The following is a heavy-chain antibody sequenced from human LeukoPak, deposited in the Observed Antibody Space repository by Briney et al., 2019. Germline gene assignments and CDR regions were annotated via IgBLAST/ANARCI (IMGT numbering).Heavy chain of an antibody. D-gene: IGHD3/OR15-3a*01. J-gene: IGHJ4*02. CDR1: GSTFGDPW. Sequence: GGSLRLSCAASGSTFGDPWMNWVRQVPGQGLGWVANIKQDGSEKFYVASVKGRFTVSRDNGKSSLYLQMNSLRAEDTALYYCATSYDMGWLIGYWGQGTLVTVSS. CDR3: ATSYDMGWLIGY. CDR2: IKQDGSEK. V-gene: IGHV3-7*03.